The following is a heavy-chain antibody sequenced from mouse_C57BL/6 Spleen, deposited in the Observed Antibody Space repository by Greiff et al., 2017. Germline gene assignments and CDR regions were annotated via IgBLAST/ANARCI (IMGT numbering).Heavy chain of an antibody. Sequence: LVESGPELVKPGASVKISCKASGYRLTSYYIHWVKQRPGQGLEWIGWIYPGSGNTKYNEKFKGKATLTADTSSSTAYMQLSSLTSEDSAVYYCARRNGYDAMDYWGQGTSVTVSS. CDR2: IYPGSGNT. CDR3: ARRNGYDAMDY. J-gene: IGHJ4*01. V-gene: IGHV1-66*01. CDR1: GYRLTSYY.